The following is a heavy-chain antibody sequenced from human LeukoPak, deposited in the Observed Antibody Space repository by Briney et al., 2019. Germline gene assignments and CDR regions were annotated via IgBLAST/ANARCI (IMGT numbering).Heavy chain of an antibody. Sequence: GGSLRLSCAPFGFTFSSYAMHWVRQAPGKGLEYVSAIRSKGGSTYYANSVKGRFTISRDNSKNTLYLQMGSLRAEDMAVYYCARDFCSSTSCYTRMELPDYWGQGTLVTVSS. D-gene: IGHD2-2*02. V-gene: IGHV3-64*01. J-gene: IGHJ4*02. CDR2: IRSKGGST. CDR3: ARDFCSSTSCYTRMELPDY. CDR1: GFTFSSYA.